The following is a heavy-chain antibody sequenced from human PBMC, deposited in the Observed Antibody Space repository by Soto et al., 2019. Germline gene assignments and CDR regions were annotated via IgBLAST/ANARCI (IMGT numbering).Heavy chain of an antibody. D-gene: IGHD6-13*01. CDR3: ASYIAAAGTYYFAY. CDR1: GGSFSGYY. Sequence: PSETLSLTCAVYGGSFSGYYWSWIRQPPGKGLEWIGEINHSGSTNYNPSLKSRVTISVDTSKNQFSLKLSSVTAADTAVYYCASYIAAAGTYYFAYWGQGTLVTVSS. V-gene: IGHV4-34*01. CDR2: INHSGST. J-gene: IGHJ4*02.